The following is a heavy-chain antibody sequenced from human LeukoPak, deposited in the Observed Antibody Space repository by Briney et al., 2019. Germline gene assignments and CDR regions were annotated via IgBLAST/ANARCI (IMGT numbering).Heavy chain of an antibody. CDR1: GFTFSDYY. J-gene: IGHJ4*02. CDR3: ARISETAIIEAAEDL. V-gene: IGHV3-11*01. D-gene: IGHD6-13*01. Sequence: GGSLKLSCAASGFTFSDYYMSWIRQAPGEGLEWLSYISRNSRTTFYAESVKGRFTISRDNAKNSLYLQLNSLRADDTAVYYCARISETAIIEAAEDLWGQGALVTVSS. CDR2: ISRNSRTT.